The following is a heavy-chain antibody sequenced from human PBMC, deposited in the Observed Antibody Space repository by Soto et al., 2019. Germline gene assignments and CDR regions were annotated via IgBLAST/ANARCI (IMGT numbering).Heavy chain of an antibody. J-gene: IGHJ4*02. CDR3: ARAGKIDYSFDS. CDR1: GFTFSSYG. CDR2: IWYDGSNK. D-gene: IGHD3-9*01. V-gene: IGHV3-33*01. Sequence: QVQLVESGGGVVQPGRSLRLSCAASGFTFSSYGMHWVRQAPGKGLEWVAVIWYDGSNKYYADSVKGRFTISRDNSKNTRYLKMNSLSAEDTAVYYCARAGKIDYSFDSWGQGPLVTVSS.